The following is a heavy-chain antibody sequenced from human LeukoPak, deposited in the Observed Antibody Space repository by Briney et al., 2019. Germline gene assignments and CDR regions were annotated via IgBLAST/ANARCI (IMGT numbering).Heavy chain of an antibody. Sequence: GGSLRLSCAASGFTFSDFYMSWIRRAPGKGPEWVSYISERGSTIYYADSVKGRFTISRDNAKNSLYLQMNSLRDEDTAVYYCARDRGDNYGDYGSRYFDYWGQGTLVTVSS. D-gene: IGHD4-17*01. CDR3: ARDRGDNYGDYGSRYFDY. J-gene: IGHJ4*02. CDR1: GFTFSDFY. V-gene: IGHV3-11*04. CDR2: ISERGSTI.